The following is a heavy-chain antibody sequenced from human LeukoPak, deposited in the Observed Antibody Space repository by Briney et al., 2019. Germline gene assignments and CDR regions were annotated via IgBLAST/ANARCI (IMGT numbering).Heavy chain of an antibody. J-gene: IGHJ6*02. D-gene: IGHD3-16*02. V-gene: IGHV3-23*01. CDR1: GFTFSSYA. CDR2: TNCNGAST. Sequence: GGSLRLSCAASGFTFSSYAMSWVRQAPGKGLEWVSGTNCNGASTYYADSVEGLFTISRDNSKNTLFLEMNSLRADDTAVYYCAKGTTVARYYAMDVWGQGTTVTVSS. CDR3: AKGTTVARYYAMDV.